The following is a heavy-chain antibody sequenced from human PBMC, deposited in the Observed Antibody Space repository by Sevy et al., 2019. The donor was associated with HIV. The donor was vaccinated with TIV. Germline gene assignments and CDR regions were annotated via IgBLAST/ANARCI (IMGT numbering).Heavy chain of an antibody. CDR3: ARSLGYCTNGVCSHSDA. J-gene: IGHJ5*02. CDR1: GFTFDDYG. V-gene: IGHV3-20*03. D-gene: IGHD2-8*01. CDR2: INWNGGST. Sequence: GGSLRLSSAASGFTFDDYGMTWVRQAPGKGLEWVSGINWNGGSTGYADSVKGRFTMSRDNAKNFLYLQMKSLRAEDTALYYCARSLGYCTNGVCSHSDAWGQVTLVTVSS.